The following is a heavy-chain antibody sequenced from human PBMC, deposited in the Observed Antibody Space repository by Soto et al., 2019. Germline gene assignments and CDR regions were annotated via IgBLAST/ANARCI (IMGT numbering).Heavy chain of an antibody. CDR1: GYTFTNYA. CDR3: ARGPDMATSSYYYGLDV. J-gene: IGHJ6*02. Sequence: ASVKVSCKASGYTFTNYAIHWVRQAPGQRLEWMGWINAGNGNTRYSQKFQGRVTITRDTSASTAYMELSSLRSEDTAVYYCARGPDMATSSYYYGLDVWGQGTTVTVSS. V-gene: IGHV1-3*01. CDR2: INAGNGNT. D-gene: IGHD6-13*01.